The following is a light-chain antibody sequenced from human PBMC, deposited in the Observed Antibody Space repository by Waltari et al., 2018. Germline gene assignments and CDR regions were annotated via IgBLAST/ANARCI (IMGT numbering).Light chain of an antibody. Sequence: QSVLTQPPAASGTPGQRVTISCSGSRSKLGGHLGNWSQQFPGKAPKLLIYRSDLRPSGVPDRFSGSKSGTSASLAISGLQSEDEADYFCASWDDSLNGHWVFGGGTKVTVL. CDR2: RSD. CDR3: ASWDDSLNGHWV. J-gene: IGLJ3*02. V-gene: IGLV1-44*01. CDR1: RSKLGGHL.